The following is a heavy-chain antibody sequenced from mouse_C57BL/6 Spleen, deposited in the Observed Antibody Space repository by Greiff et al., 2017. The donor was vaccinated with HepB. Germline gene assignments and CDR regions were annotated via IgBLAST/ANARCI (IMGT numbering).Heavy chain of an antibody. Sequence: QVQLKQSGPELVKPGASVKISCKASGYAFSSSWMNWVKQRPGTGLEWIGRIYPGDGDTNYNGKFKGKATLTADKSSSTAYMQLSSLTSEDSAVYFCARSYYSNPYYYAMDYWGQGTSVTVSS. CDR3: ARSYYSNPYYYAMDY. J-gene: IGHJ4*01. V-gene: IGHV1-82*01. D-gene: IGHD2-5*01. CDR2: IYPGDGDT. CDR1: GYAFSSSW.